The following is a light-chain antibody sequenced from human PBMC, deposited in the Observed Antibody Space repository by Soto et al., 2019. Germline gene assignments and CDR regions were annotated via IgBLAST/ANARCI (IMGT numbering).Light chain of an antibody. V-gene: IGKV1-9*01. CDR3: QQLNIDSYPLT. CDR2: AAS. Sequence: QLTQSPSSLSASIGDRVTITCRASQGISSFLAWYQQKPGKAPKLLIYAASTLQSGIPSRFSGSGSGTDFTLTISSLQPEDFATYYRQQLNIDSYPLTFGQGTRLEIK. CDR1: QGISSF. J-gene: IGKJ5*01.